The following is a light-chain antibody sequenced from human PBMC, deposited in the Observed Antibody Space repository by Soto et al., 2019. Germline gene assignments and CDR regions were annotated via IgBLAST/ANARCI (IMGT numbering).Light chain of an antibody. CDR1: SSDVGAYNY. V-gene: IGLV2-14*01. J-gene: IGLJ1*01. CDR3: SSYTSATTYV. CDR2: DVS. Sequence: QSALTQPASVSGSPGQSITTSCTGTSSDVGAYNYDSWYQQYPGEAPKVIIYDVSHRPAGVSNRFSGSKSGNTASLTISGLQTQDEADYYCSSYTSATTYVFGTG.